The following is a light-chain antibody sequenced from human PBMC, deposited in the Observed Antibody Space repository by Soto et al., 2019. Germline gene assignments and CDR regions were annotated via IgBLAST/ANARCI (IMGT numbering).Light chain of an antibody. V-gene: IGKV3-20*01. Sequence: VVLTQSPATLSLSPGELATLSCRASRHVYINLLAWYQQKPGRTPTLLIYGASTRATGIPDRFSATGSGTDSSLPISSVEPEDFAVYYCQQYGASPFTFGPGTRVEI. CDR3: QQYGASPFT. J-gene: IGKJ3*01. CDR2: GAS. CDR1: RHVYINL.